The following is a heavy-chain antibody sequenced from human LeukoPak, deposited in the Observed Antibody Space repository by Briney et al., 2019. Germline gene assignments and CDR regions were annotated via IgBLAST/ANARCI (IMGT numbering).Heavy chain of an antibody. D-gene: IGHD1-26*01. J-gene: IGHJ4*02. CDR1: GFTFNNFA. V-gene: IGHV3-23*01. CDR3: ARGVVGATRTFDY. CDR2: ITNSGSKT. Sequence: GGSLRLSCTASGFTFNNFAVTWVRQAPGQGLEWVSTITNSGSKTSYGGSVQGRFSVSRDNSRSTSYLQMNSLRAEDTAVYYCARGVVGATRTFDYWGQGTLVTVSS.